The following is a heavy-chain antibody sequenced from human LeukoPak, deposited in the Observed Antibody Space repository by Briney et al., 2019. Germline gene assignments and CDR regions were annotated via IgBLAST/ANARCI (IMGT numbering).Heavy chain of an antibody. CDR3: ARGEQSIAVAGTANYYFDY. J-gene: IGHJ4*02. CDR2: MNPNSGNT. CDR1: GYTFTSYD. D-gene: IGHD6-19*01. V-gene: IGHV1-8*01. Sequence: ASVKVSCKASGYTFTSYDINWVRQATGQGLEWMGWMNPNSGNTGYAQKFQGRVTMTRNTSISTAYMELSSLRSEDTAVYYCARGEQSIAVAGTANYYFDYWGQGTLVTVSS.